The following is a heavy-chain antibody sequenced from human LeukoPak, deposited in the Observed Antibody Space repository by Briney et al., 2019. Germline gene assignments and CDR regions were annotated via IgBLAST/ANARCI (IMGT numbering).Heavy chain of an antibody. D-gene: IGHD6-13*01. CDR3: ARIGSSSCPDCNY. CDR2: IYTGGST. V-gene: IGHV4-61*02. J-gene: IGHJ4*02. Sequence: SETLSLTCTVSGGSISSGGYYWSWIRQHPGKGLEWIGRIYTGGSTDYNPSLKSRVTMSVDTSKNQFSLKLNSVTAADTAVYYCARIGSSSCPDCNYWGQGTLVTVSS. CDR1: GGSISSGGYY.